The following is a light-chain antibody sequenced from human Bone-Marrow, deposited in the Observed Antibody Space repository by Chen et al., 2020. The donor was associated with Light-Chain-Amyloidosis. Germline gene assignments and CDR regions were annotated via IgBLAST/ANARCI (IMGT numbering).Light chain of an antibody. Sequence: SYVLTQPSSQSVAPGQTATTACGGNNIGSTGVHWYQQTPGQAPLLVVYDDSDRPSGIPERLSGSNSGNTATMTSSRVEAGDEADYYCQVWDRSSDRPVFGGGTKLTVL. J-gene: IGLJ3*02. CDR2: DDS. V-gene: IGLV3-21*02. CDR3: QVWDRSSDRPV. CDR1: NIGSTG.